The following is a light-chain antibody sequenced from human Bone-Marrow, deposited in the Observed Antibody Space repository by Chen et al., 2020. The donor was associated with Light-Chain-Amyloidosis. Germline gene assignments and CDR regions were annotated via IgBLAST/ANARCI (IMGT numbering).Light chain of an antibody. CDR3: SSYTVTNTLV. CDR1: SSDVGGDNH. CDR2: EVS. Sequence: QSALTQPASVSGSPGPSITISCTGTSSDVGGDNHVSWYQQHPDKDPKLMIYEVSNRPSWVPVRVSGSKSDNTSSLTISELQTEDEADYICSSYTVTNTLVFGSGTRVTVL. J-gene: IGLJ1*01. V-gene: IGLV2-14*01.